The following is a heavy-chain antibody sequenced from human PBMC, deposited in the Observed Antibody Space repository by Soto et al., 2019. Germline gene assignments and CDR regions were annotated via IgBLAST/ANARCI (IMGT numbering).Heavy chain of an antibody. CDR2: ISYDGINE. V-gene: IGHV3-30*03. D-gene: IGHD2-15*01. Sequence: QVQLVESGGGVVQPGRSLRLSCTASGFTFRSYAMHWVRQAPGQGLEWVAVISYDGINEYYADSVKGRFTISRDNSKNTLYLQMNSLRCEDTAVYYCAASPAGEVVAEYGLDVWGQGTTVTVSS. J-gene: IGHJ6*02. CDR3: AASPAGEVVAEYGLDV. CDR1: GFTFRSYA.